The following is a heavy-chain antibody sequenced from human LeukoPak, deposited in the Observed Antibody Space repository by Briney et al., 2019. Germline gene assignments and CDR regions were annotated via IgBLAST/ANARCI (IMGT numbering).Heavy chain of an antibody. CDR1: GGSISSYY. CDR3: ATINEGITIFGVVTPPFDY. D-gene: IGHD3-3*01. Sequence: SETLSLTCTVSGGSISSYYWSWIRQPPGKGLEWIGYIYYSGSTNYNPSLKSRVTISVDTSKNQFSLKLRSVTAADTAVYYCATINEGITIFGVVTPPFDYWGQGTLVTVSS. CDR2: IYYSGST. V-gene: IGHV4-59*08. J-gene: IGHJ4*02.